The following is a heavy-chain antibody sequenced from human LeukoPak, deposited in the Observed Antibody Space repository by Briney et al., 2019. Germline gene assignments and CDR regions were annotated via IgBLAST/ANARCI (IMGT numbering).Heavy chain of an antibody. CDR3: ARSNYAGRYDTFDI. J-gene: IGHJ3*02. D-gene: IGHD1-7*01. CDR2: IYFSGST. Sequence: SETLSLTCIVSGGYISSYYWSWIRRPPGKGLECIGYIYFSGSTIYHPSLKSRVSISIDTSKNQFSLRLRSVTAADTAVYYCARSNYAGRYDTFDIWGQGTMVTVSS. V-gene: IGHV4-59*01. CDR1: GGYISSYY.